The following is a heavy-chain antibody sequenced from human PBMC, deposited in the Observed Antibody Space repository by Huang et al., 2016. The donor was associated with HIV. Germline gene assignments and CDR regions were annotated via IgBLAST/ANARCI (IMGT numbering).Heavy chain of an antibody. Sequence: EGQLVESGGGLVKPGGSLRLSCAASGFTFSDFAFSWVRQAPGKGVEGVSCIGNTGRRDYIEDSVKGRFTISRDNAKKSLYLQMNSLEAEDTVIYYCARDRYYDDSGFSDLFREDYYMDVWGKETTVTVSS. J-gene: IGHJ6*03. D-gene: IGHD3-22*01. CDR3: ARDRYYDDSGFSDLFREDYYMDV. CDR1: GFTFSDFA. CDR2: IGNTGRRD. V-gene: IGHV3-21*01.